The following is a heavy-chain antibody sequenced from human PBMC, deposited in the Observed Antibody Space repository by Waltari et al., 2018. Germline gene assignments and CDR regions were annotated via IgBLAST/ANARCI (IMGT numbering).Heavy chain of an antibody. CDR2: IYHSGST. CDR1: GYSISSGYY. D-gene: IGHD1-26*01. CDR3: AREGIVGATTQFDY. V-gene: IGHV4-38-2*02. Sequence: QVQLQESGPGLVKPSETLSLTCAVSGYSISSGYYWGWIRQPPGKGLEWVGSIYHSGSTYYNPSLKSRVTISVDTSKNQFSLKLSSVTAADTAVYYCAREGIVGATTQFDYWGQGTLVTVSS. J-gene: IGHJ4*02.